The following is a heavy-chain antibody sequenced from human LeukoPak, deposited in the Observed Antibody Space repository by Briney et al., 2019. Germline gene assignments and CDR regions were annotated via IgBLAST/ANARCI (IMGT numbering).Heavy chain of an antibody. CDR3: ARGGYSQGPLIDY. J-gene: IGHJ4*02. CDR2: IYPGDSDT. V-gene: IGHV5-51*01. CDR1: GYSFTCYW. Sequence: GEALKISCKGSGYSFTCYWIGWVRRVPGKGVEWMGIIYPGDSDTRYSPSFQGLVTISADKSINTAYLRWSSLKASDSAMYYCARGGYSQGPLIDYWGQGTLVTVSS. D-gene: IGHD5-12*01.